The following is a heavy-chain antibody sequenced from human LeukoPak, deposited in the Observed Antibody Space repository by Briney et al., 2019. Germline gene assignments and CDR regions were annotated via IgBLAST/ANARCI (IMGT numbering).Heavy chain of an antibody. D-gene: IGHD3-22*01. J-gene: IGHJ4*02. CDR3: ARGRVYYYDSSGYYSPRSREDY. Sequence: PSETLSLTCAVYGGSFSGYYWSWIRQPPGKGLEWIGEINHSGSTNYNPSLKSRVTISVDTSKNQFSLKLSSVTAADTAVYYCARGRVYYYDSSGYYSPRSREDYWGQGTLVTVSS. CDR2: INHSGST. V-gene: IGHV4-34*01. CDR1: GGSFSGYY.